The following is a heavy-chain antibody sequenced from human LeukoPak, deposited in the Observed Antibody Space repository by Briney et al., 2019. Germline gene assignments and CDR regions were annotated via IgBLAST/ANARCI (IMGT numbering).Heavy chain of an antibody. D-gene: IGHD2/OR15-2a*01. CDR2: ISASPYI. CDR1: GFTFSSYS. CDR3: ARGGLSGQRTDLFDI. Sequence: GGSLRLSCAASGFTFSSYSMNWARQAPGKGLAWVSSISASPYIYYADSVKGRFTISRDDSKNSLYLQMNSLRAEDTALYYCARGGLSGQRTDLFDIWGQGTMVTVSS. J-gene: IGHJ3*02. V-gene: IGHV3-21*01.